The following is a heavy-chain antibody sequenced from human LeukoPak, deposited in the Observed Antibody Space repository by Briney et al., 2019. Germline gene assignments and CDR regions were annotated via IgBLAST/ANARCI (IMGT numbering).Heavy chain of an antibody. CDR2: INHSGNT. CDR3: ASPWGYGSGI. CDR1: GGSFSGYY. J-gene: IGHJ4*02. Sequence: PSETLSLTCAVYGGSFSGYYWSWIRQPPGKGLEWIGEINHSGNTNYNPSLKSRVTISVDTSKKQFSLKLSSVTAADTAMYYCASPWGYGSGIWGQGTLVTVSS. V-gene: IGHV4-34*01. D-gene: IGHD3-10*01.